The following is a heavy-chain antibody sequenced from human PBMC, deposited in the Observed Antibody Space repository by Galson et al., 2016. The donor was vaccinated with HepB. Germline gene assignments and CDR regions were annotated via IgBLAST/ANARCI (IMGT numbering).Heavy chain of an antibody. CDR3: AHRRDALLFCFSATCYTFDY. V-gene: IGHV2-5*02. Sequence: PALVKPTQTLTLTCTFSGFSLTTYGVGVGWIRQPPGKALEWLATIYWDDDNRYSPSLKSRLTVMKDTSKNQVLLTMPNMDPADTVTYYCAHRRDALLFCFSATCYTFDYWGQGTLVTGSS. D-gene: IGHD1-26*01. J-gene: IGHJ4*02. CDR1: GFSLTTYGVG. CDR2: IYWDDDN.